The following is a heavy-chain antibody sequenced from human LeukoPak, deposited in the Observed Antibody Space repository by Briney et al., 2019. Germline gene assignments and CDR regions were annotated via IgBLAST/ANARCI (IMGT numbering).Heavy chain of an antibody. CDR2: ISGSGGTI. CDR3: AKDSGVTFYNFYYYMDV. V-gene: IGHV3-23*01. Sequence: GGSLRLSCAASGFTFSRYAMSWVRQAPGKGLEWASVISGSGGTIYYADSVKGRFTISRDNSKQTLYLQVNSLRAEDTAVYYCAKDSGVTFYNFYYYMDVWGKGTTVTVSS. D-gene: IGHD2/OR15-2a*01. J-gene: IGHJ6*03. CDR1: GFTFSRYA.